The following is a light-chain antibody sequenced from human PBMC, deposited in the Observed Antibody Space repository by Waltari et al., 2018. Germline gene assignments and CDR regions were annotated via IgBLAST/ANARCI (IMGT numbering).Light chain of an antibody. V-gene: IGKV2-28*01. CDR3: MQALQTWT. Sequence: DIVMTQSPLSLPVTPGEPASIPCRSSQSLLHSNGYNYLDWYLQKPGQSPQLLTYLGSNRASGVPDRFSGSGSGTDFTLKISRVEAEDVGVYYCMQALQTWTFGQGTKVEIK. CDR2: LGS. J-gene: IGKJ1*01. CDR1: QSLLHSNGYNY.